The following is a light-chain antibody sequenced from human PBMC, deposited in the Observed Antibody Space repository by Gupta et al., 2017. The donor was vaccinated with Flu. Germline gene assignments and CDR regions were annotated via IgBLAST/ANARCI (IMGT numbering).Light chain of an antibody. CDR2: DDS. J-gene: IGLJ3*02. CDR1: DIGRKS. Sequence: YVLTQPPSVSVAPGQTARTTCGGDDIGRKSVHWYQQRPGQAPVVVVYDDSDRPSGIPERFSGSNSGNTATLTITKVEAGDEADYFCQVWHISSDHLRVFGGGTKLTVL. CDR3: QVWHISSDHLRV. V-gene: IGLV3-21*02.